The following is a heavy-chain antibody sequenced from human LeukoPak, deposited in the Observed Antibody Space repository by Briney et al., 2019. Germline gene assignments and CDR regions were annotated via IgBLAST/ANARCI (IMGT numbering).Heavy chain of an antibody. J-gene: IGHJ4*02. CDR1: GGSISSYY. CDR3: ARGNAARPLYYFDY. V-gene: IGHV4-59*01. D-gene: IGHD6-6*01. Sequence: PSETLSLTCTVSGGSISSYYWSWIRQPPGKGLEWIGYIYYSGSTNYNPSLKSRVTIPVDTSKNQFSLKLSSVTAADTAVYYCARGNAARPLYYFDYSGQGTLVTVSS. CDR2: IYYSGST.